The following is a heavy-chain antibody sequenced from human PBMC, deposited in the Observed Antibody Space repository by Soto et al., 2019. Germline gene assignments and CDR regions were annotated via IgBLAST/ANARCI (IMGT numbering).Heavy chain of an antibody. J-gene: IGHJ4*02. Sequence: GASVKFSCKASGGTFSSYAISWVRQAPGQGLEWMGGIIPIFGTANYAQKFQGRVTITADESTSTAYMELGSLRSEDTAVYYCARGKAAGSFDYWGQGTLVTVS. D-gene: IGHD6-13*01. CDR1: GGTFSSYA. CDR3: ARGKAAGSFDY. V-gene: IGHV1-69*13. CDR2: IIPIFGTA.